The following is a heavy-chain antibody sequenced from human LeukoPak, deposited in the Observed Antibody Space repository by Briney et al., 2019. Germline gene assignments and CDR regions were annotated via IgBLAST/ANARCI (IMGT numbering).Heavy chain of an antibody. J-gene: IGHJ4*02. CDR3: ANRGDTAMVTTFDY. CDR1: GFTFRSHA. D-gene: IGHD5-18*01. CDR2: ISGSGGST. V-gene: IGHV3-23*01. Sequence: GGSLRLSCAASGFTFRSHAMSWVRQAPGKGLEWVSAISGSGGSTYYADAVKGRFTISRDNSNNTLYLQLNSLRAEDTAVYYCANRGDTAMVTTFDYWGQGTLVTVSS.